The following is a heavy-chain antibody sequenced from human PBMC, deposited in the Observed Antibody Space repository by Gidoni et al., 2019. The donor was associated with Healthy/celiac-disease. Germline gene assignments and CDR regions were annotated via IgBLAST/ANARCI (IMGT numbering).Heavy chain of an antibody. D-gene: IGHD1-7*01. J-gene: IGHJ1*01. V-gene: IGHV1-2*06. CDR1: GYTFTGYY. CDR2: KNPNSGGT. Sequence: QVQLVQSGAEVKKPGASVKVSCKASGYTFTGYYMHWVRQAPGQGLEWMGRKNPNSGGTNYAQKFQGRVTITRDTSISTAYMELSRLRSDDTAVYYCARGDWNYFEYFQHWGQGTLVTVSS. CDR3: ARGDWNYFEYFQH.